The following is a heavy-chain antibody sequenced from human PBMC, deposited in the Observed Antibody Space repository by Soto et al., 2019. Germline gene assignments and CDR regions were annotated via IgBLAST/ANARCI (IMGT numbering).Heavy chain of an antibody. J-gene: IGHJ5*02. CDR1: GFTFSTHG. D-gene: IGHD3-3*01. Sequence: PGGSLRLSCAASGFTFSTHGMHWVRQAPGKGPEWVAVISHDGSKKYYVESVEGRFSISRDNSKSIVHLQMNNVRTEDTAVYYCAKDKGPYYDFWSGQRWFDPWGRGTLVTVSS. CDR3: AKDKGPYYDFWSGQRWFDP. V-gene: IGHV3-30*18. CDR2: ISHDGSKK.